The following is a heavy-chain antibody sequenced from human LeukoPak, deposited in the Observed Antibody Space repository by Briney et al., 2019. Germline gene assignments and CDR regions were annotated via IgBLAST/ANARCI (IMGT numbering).Heavy chain of an antibody. D-gene: IGHD2-2*01. V-gene: IGHV3-23*01. CDR2: ISGSGATT. J-gene: IGHJ5*02. CDR3: VIRGSSTSVGFDP. Sequence: GGSLRLSCAASGFTFSSYALSWVRQAPGKGLEWVSAISGSGATTYYADSPKGRFTISRDNSKSTLYLEMNSLRAEDTAVYYCVIRGSSTSVGFDPWGQGTLVTVSS. CDR1: GFTFSSYA.